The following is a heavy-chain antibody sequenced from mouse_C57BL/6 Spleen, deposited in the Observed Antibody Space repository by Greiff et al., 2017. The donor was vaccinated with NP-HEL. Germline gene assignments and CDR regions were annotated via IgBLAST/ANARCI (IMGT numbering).Heavy chain of an antibody. CDR3: ARSYYGSSSSWFAY. CDR2: IYPGDGDT. D-gene: IGHD1-1*01. J-gene: IGHJ3*01. Sequence: VQLQQSGPELVKPGASVKISCKASGYAFSSSWMNWVKQRPGKGLEWIGRIYPGDGDTNYNGKFKGKATLTADKSSSPAYMQLSSLTSEDSAVYVCARSYYGSSSSWFAYWGQGTLVTVSA. CDR1: GYAFSSSW. V-gene: IGHV1-82*01.